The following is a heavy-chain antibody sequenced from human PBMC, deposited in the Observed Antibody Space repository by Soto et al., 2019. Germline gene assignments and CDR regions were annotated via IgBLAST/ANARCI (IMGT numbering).Heavy chain of an antibody. CDR2: IKDGGST. J-gene: IGHJ4*02. D-gene: IGHD5-12*01. CDR1: GGSLSGYY. V-gene: IGHV4-34*01. Sequence: QVQLQQWGAGLLKPSETLSLNCAVNGGSLSGYYWSWIRQPPGKGLEWIGEIKDGGSTNYSPSLKRXDTKPXXTAHNQCSRGLYSVTAADTGVYYCARGQEGVVATHWDQGTLVTVSS. CDR3: ARGQEGVVATH.